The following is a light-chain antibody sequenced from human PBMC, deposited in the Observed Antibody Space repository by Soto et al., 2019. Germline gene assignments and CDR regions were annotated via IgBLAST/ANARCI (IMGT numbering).Light chain of an antibody. Sequence: QSVLTQPPSASGTPGQRVTISCSGSSSNIGSNTVNWYQQLPGTAPKLLIYSNNQRPSWVPDRFSGSKSGTSASLAISGLQSEDEADYYCAAWDDSLNGYWVFGGGTQLTVL. CDR1: SSNIGSNT. CDR3: AAWDDSLNGYWV. J-gene: IGLJ3*02. CDR2: SNN. V-gene: IGLV1-44*01.